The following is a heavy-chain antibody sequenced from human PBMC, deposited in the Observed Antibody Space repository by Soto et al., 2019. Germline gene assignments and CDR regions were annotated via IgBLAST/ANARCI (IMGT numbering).Heavy chain of an antibody. CDR1: GGTFSSYA. CDR3: ARDWGERTQGYCSSTSCYYAFDI. CDR2: IIPIFGTA. Sequence: ASVKVSCKASGGTFSSYAISWVRQAPGQGLEWMGGIIPIFGTANYAQKFQGRVTITADESTSTAYMELSSLRSEDTAVYYCARDWGERTQGYCSSTSCYYAFDIWGQGTMVTVSS. J-gene: IGHJ3*02. V-gene: IGHV1-69*13. D-gene: IGHD2-2*01.